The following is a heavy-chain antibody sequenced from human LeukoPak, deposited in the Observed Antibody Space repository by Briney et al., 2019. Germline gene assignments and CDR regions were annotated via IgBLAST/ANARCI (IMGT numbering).Heavy chain of an antibody. CDR2: FNPEDGEA. CDR1: GYTLTELS. V-gene: IGHV1-24*01. J-gene: IGHJ4*02. Sequence: ASVTVSCKVSGYTLTELSMHWVRQPPGTGLEWMGGFNPEDGEAIYAQKFQGRVTMTEHTSTDTAYMELSSLKSEDTAVYYCATNRGYWGQGALVTVSS. CDR3: ATNRGY.